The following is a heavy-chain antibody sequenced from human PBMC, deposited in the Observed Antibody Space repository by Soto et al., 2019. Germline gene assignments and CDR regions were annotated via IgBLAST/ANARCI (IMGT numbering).Heavy chain of an antibody. CDR1: GFSFRTHT. CDR3: VKGGEDITSPYGMDV. CDR2: ISTGGTYL. D-gene: IGHD2-2*01. J-gene: IGHJ6*02. Sequence: GGSLRLSCVASGFSFRTHTLVWVRQAPGKGLEWVSYISTGGTYLEYAHSVKGRFTISRDDAADSVFLQMNSLKGDDTAVYYCVKGGEDITSPYGMDVWGQGTTVTVS. V-gene: IGHV3-21*06.